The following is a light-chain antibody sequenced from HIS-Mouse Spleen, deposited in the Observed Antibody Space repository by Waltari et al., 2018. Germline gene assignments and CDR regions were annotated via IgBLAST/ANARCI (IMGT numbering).Light chain of an antibody. Sequence: SYELTQPPSVSVSPGQTARIPCTGDSFPTNSAYWYQQKSGQAPVLVIQEDSKRPLGIPERFSGSSSGTMATLTISGAQVEDEADYYCYSTDSSGNHRVFGGGTKLTVL. V-gene: IGLV3-10*01. CDR2: EDS. J-gene: IGLJ2*01. CDR1: SFPTNS. CDR3: YSTDSSGNHRV.